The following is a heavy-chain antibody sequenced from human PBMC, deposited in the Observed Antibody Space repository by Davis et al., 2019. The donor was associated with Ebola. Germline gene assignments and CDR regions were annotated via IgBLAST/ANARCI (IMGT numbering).Heavy chain of an antibody. Sequence: ASVKVSCKASEVTFSSYTISWVRQAPGQGLEWMGWISGYEDNTNYAPRFRGRITLTKDRATSTVYMELRSLTSDDTAVYYCARDQATSSGAHFFYFGMDVWGEGTSVAVSS. J-gene: IGHJ6*04. CDR2: ISGYEDNT. V-gene: IGHV1-18*01. CDR3: ARDQATSSGAHFFYFGMDV. D-gene: IGHD3-10*01. CDR1: EVTFSSYT.